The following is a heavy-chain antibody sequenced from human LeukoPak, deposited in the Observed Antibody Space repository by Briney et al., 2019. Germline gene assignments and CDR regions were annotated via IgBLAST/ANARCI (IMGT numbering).Heavy chain of an antibody. J-gene: IGHJ3*02. V-gene: IGHV4-30-4*01. CDR3: ARGRAYCGGDCPPLAFDI. Sequence: SETLSLTCTVSGGSISSGDYYWGWIRQPPGKGLEWIGYIHYSGSTYYNPSLKSRVTISVDTSKNQFSLKLSSVTAADTAVYYCARGRAYCGGDCPPLAFDIWGQGTMVTVSS. D-gene: IGHD2-21*02. CDR1: GGSISSGDYY. CDR2: IHYSGST.